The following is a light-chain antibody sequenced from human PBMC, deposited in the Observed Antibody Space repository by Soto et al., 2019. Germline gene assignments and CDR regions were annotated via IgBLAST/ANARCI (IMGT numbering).Light chain of an antibody. J-gene: IGKJ5*01. V-gene: IGKV3-15*01. CDR2: DTS. CDR1: QSVSGN. Sequence: EIVMTQSPDTLSVSPGERATLSCRASQSVSGNLAWHQQKPGQAPRLLIYDTSTRATGIPARFSGSGSGTEFTLTISSLQSEDFAVYYCQQYNNWPPITFGQGTRLEIK. CDR3: QQYNNWPPIT.